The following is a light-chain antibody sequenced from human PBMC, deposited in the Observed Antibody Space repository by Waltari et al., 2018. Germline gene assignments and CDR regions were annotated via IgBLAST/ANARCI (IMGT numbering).Light chain of an antibody. V-gene: IGKV1D-12*01. Sequence: DIQMTQSPSSVSASLGDRVTITCRASQGISSGLAWYQQKQGQAPKLLIYAASSLQSGVPSRFSGSGSGTDFTLTISSLQPEDFATYYCQQANSFPFTFGPGTKVDIK. CDR2: AAS. CDR3: QQANSFPFT. CDR1: QGISSG. J-gene: IGKJ3*01.